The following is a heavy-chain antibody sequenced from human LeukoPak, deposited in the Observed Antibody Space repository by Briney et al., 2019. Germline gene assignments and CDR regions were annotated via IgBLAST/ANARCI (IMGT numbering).Heavy chain of an antibody. CDR2: IKQDGSEK. CDR3: ARETLGDYVDY. Sequence: GGSLRLSCAASGFTFSSYWMSWVRQAPGKGLEWVANIKQDGSEKYYVDSVKGRFTISRDNAMNSLYLQMNSLRAEDTAVYYCARETLGDYVDYWGQGTLVTVSS. CDR1: GFTFSSYW. V-gene: IGHV3-7*01. D-gene: IGHD3-16*01. J-gene: IGHJ4*02.